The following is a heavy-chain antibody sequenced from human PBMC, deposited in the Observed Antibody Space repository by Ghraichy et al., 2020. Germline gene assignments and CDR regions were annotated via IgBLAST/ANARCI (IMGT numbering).Heavy chain of an antibody. D-gene: IGHD2-2*01. Sequence: ASVKVSCRASGYRFTTYGITWVRQAPGQGLEWMGWISTYNGDTNYAQKLQGRVTMTTDASTSTAYMELRSLRSDDPAVYYCARDREGVVLPAAVDPYYYYYGLDVWGQGATVLVSS. CDR3: ARDREGVVLPAAVDPYYYYYGLDV. CDR2: ISTYNGDT. CDR1: GYRFTTYG. V-gene: IGHV1-18*04. J-gene: IGHJ6*01.